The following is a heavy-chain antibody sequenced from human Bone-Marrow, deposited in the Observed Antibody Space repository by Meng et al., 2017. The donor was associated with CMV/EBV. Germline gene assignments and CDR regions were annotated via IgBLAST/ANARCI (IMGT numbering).Heavy chain of an antibody. J-gene: IGHJ6*01. CDR3: ARDRLHYYGSGSYYQYRYYYYGMDV. D-gene: IGHD3-10*01. CDR2: ISYDGSNK. Sequence: GGSLRLSCAASGFTFSSYAMHWVRQAPGKGLEWVAVISYDGSNKYYADSVKGRFTISRDNSKNTLYLQMNSLRAEDTAVYYCARDRLHYYGSGSYYQYRYYYYGMDVWGQGTTVTGSS. CDR1: GFTFSSYA. V-gene: IGHV3-30-3*01.